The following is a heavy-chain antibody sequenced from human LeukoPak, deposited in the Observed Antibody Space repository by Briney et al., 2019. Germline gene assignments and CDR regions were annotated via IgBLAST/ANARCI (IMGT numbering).Heavy chain of an antibody. J-gene: IGHJ3*02. Sequence: SETLSLTCTVSGGSISSYYWSWIRQPPGKGLEWIAYISDIGSINYNPSLKSRVTISLDTSKNQFSLKLSSVTAADTAVYYCARKPVVTAIRHAFDIWGQGTMVTVSS. CDR3: ARKPVVTAIRHAFDI. CDR1: GGSISSYY. V-gene: IGHV4-59*12. D-gene: IGHD2-21*02. CDR2: ISDIGSI.